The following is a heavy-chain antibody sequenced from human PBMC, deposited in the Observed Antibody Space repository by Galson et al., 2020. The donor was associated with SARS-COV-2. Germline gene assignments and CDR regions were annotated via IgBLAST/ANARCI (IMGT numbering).Heavy chain of an antibody. J-gene: IGHJ5*02. CDR3: ARASGYTQFDP. CDR2: INPNSGGT. V-gene: IGHV1-2*02. Sequence: DSVKVSCKASGHTFTSDYMHSVRQAPGQGLERMGWINPNSGGTNYAQKFQGRVTMTRDTSISTAYMELSRLRSDDTAVYYCARASGYTQFDPWGQGTLVTVSS. D-gene: IGHD5-18*01. CDR1: GHTFTSDY.